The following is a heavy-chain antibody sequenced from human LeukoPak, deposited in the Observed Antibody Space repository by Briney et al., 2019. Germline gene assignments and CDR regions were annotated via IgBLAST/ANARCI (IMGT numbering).Heavy chain of an antibody. CDR1: GFTFSNAW. D-gene: IGHD2-2*01. J-gene: IGHJ4*02. CDR2: IKGKTNGGTA. Sequence: GGSLRLSCAASGFTFSNAWMSWVRQAPGKGLEWVGRIKGKTNGGTADYAAPVKGRFTISRDDAKNTLYLQMNSLKTEDTAVYYCTRAPYQGYWGQGTLVTVSS. CDR3: TRAPYQGY. V-gene: IGHV3-15*01.